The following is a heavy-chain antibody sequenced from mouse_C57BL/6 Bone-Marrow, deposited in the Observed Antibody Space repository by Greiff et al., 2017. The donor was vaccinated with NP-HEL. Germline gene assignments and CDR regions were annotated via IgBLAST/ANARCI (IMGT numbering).Heavy chain of an antibody. D-gene: IGHD2-1*01. J-gene: IGHJ4*01. CDR3: ARCSIYYGKSGYAMDY. V-gene: IGHV7-3*01. CDR2: IRHKANGYTT. Sequence: EVKLVESGGGLVQPGGSLSLSCAASGFTFTDYYMSWVRQPPGKALEWLGFIRHKANGYTTEYSASVKGRFTISRDNSQSILYLQMNALRAEDSATYYCARCSIYYGKSGYAMDYWGQGTSVTVSS. CDR1: GFTFTDYY.